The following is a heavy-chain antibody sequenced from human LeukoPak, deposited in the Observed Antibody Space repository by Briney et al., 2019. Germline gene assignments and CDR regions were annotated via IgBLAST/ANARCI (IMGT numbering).Heavy chain of an antibody. D-gene: IGHD1-26*01. Sequence: SETLSLTCTVSGGSISSGSYYWSWIRQPAGKGLEWIGRIYTRGSTNYNPSLKSRVTISVDTSKNQFSLKLSSVTAADTAVYYCARDRGSYNYYYYMDVWGKGTTVTISS. J-gene: IGHJ6*03. V-gene: IGHV4-61*02. CDR2: IYTRGST. CDR1: GGSISSGSYY. CDR3: ARDRGSYNYYYYMDV.